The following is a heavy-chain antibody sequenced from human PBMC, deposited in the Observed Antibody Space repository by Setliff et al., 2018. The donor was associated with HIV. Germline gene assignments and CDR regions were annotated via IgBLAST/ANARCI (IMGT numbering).Heavy chain of an antibody. J-gene: IGHJ3*02. Sequence: PSETLSLTCAVYGGSFSGYYWSWIRQPPGKGLEWIASFHDSESTSYNPSLRGRVTISGDRSKNQFSLELTSVTAADTAVYYCARPLTTSVNFWGDAFAIWGQGTMVTVSS. CDR3: ARPLTTSVNFWGDAFAI. CDR2: FHDSEST. CDR1: GGSFSGYY. V-gene: IGHV4-34*01. D-gene: IGHD3-3*01.